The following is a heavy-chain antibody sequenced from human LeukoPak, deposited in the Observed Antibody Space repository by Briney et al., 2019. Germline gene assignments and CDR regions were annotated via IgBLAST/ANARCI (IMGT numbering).Heavy chain of an antibody. D-gene: IGHD6-19*01. J-gene: IGHJ4*02. CDR3: TTYSSGSCPV. Sequence: GGSLRLSCAASGITFSNAWMTWVRQAPGKGLEWAGRIYRSSNGETTDYGAPVKGRFTMSRDDSKNTLYLQMNSLKTEDTAVYYCTTYSSGSCPVWDQGTLVTVSS. CDR2: IYRSSNGETT. CDR1: GITFSNAW. V-gene: IGHV3-15*01.